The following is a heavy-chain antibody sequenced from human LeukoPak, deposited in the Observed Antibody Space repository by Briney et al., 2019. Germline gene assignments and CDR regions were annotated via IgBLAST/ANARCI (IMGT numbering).Heavy chain of an antibody. CDR2: IYYTGST. CDR3: ASGEEYNWNDEGFDP. V-gene: IGHV4-39*01. D-gene: IGHD1-1*01. CDR1: GGSISSSSYY. J-gene: IGHJ5*02. Sequence: SETLSLTGTVSGGSISSSSYYWGWIRQPPGKGLEWIGSIYYTGSTYYNPSLKSRVTISVDTSKNQFSLKLSSVTAADTAVYYCASGEEYNWNDEGFDPWGQGTLVTVSS.